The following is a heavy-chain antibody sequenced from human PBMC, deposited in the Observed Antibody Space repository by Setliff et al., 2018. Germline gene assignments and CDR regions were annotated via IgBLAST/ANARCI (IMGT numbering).Heavy chain of an antibody. Sequence: GASVKVSCKTSGFMFSTYGLSWVRQAPGQAPEWIGCISGYTGDTNYAPKFRDRVTLTIDPSSTTAYMELRSLKSDDTAFYYCARSSAPSVVLAADFDFWGHGTLVTVSS. CDR2: ISGYTGDT. J-gene: IGHJ4*01. CDR1: GFMFSTYG. D-gene: IGHD3-9*01. V-gene: IGHV1-18*01. CDR3: ARSSAPSVVLAADFDF.